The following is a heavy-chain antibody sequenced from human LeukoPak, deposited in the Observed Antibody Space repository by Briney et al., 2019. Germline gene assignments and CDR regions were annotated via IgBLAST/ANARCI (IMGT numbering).Heavy chain of an antibody. CDR3: AREPPAYYYGMDV. J-gene: IGHJ6*04. CDR2: ISSIGSTI. Sequence: GGSLRLSCAASGFTFSSYEMNWVRQAPGKGLEWVSYISSIGSTIYYADSVKGRFTISRDNAKNSLYLQMNSLRAEDTAVYYCAREPPAYYYGMDVWGKGTTVTVSS. V-gene: IGHV3-48*03. CDR1: GFTFSSYE.